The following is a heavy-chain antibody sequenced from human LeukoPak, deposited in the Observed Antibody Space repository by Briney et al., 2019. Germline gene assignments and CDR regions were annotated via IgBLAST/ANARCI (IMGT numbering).Heavy chain of an antibody. V-gene: IGHV4-39*07. D-gene: IGHD4-17*01. CDR1: GDSVTRDDVH. Sequence: SETLSLTCTVSGDSVTRDDVHWGWIRQPPGKGLEWVGNIYYNGKTYYTPSLQSRVTLSVDMSKNQFSLKLSSVTAADTAVYYCAREAVTTWGYYYYMDVWGKGTTVTISS. CDR2: IYYNGKT. J-gene: IGHJ6*03. CDR3: AREAVTTWGYYYYMDV.